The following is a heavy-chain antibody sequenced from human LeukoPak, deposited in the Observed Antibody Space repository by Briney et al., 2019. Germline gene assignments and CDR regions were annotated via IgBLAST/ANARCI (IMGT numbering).Heavy chain of an antibody. CDR3: ARVSSIVGPFDP. Sequence: GASVKVSCKASGGTFSSYAISWVRQAPGQGLEWMGWISAYNGNTNYAQKLQGRVTMTTDTSTSTAYMELRSLRSDDTAVYYCARVSSIVGPFDPWGQGTLVTVSS. CDR1: GGTFSSYA. V-gene: IGHV1-18*01. CDR2: ISAYNGNT. J-gene: IGHJ5*02. D-gene: IGHD1-26*01.